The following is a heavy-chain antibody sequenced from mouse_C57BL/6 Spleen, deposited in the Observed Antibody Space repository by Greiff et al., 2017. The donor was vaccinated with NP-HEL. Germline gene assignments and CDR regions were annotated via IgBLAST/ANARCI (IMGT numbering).Heavy chain of an antibody. CDR2: ISYDGSN. Sequence: EVKLVESGPGLVKPSQSLSLTCSVTGYSITSGYYWNWIRQFPGNKLEWMGYISYDGSNNYNPSLKNRISITRDTSTNQFFLKLNSVTTEDTATYYCARDRKGFAYWGQGTLVTVSA. J-gene: IGHJ3*01. V-gene: IGHV3-6*01. CDR1: GYSITSGYY. CDR3: ARDRKGFAY.